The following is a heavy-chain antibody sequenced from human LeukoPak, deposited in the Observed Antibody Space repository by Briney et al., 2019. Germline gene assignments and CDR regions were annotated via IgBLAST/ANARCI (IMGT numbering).Heavy chain of an antibody. CDR3: AKDARPYYDSSGYPSDY. Sequence: GGSLRLSCAASGFTFSSYAMSWVRQAPGKGREWVSAMSGSGGSTYYADCVKGRFTIYRDNSKNRLYLQMNSQRAEDTAVYECAKDARPYYDSSGYPSDYWGHRTLVTASS. CDR1: GFTFSSYA. D-gene: IGHD3-22*01. J-gene: IGHJ4*01. V-gene: IGHV3-23*01. CDR2: MSGSGGST.